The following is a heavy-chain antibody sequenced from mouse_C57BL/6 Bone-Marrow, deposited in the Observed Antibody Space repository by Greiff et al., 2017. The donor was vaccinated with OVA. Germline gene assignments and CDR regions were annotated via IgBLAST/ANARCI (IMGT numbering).Heavy chain of an antibody. CDR2: ISSGGSYT. Sequence: EVKLMESGGDLVKPGGSLKLSCAASGFTFSSYGMSWVRQTPDKRLEWVATISSGGSYTYYPDSVKGRFTISRDNAKNTLYLQMSSLKSEDTAMYYGARQFRFPYYAMDYWGQGTSVTVSS. V-gene: IGHV5-6*01. J-gene: IGHJ4*01. CDR1: GFTFSSYG. CDR3: ARQFRFPYYAMDY.